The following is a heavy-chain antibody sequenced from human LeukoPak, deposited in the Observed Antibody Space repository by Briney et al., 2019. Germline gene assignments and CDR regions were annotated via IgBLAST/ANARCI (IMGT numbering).Heavy chain of an antibody. D-gene: IGHD4-23*01. CDR3: AHVTPGAHDAFDI. V-gene: IGHV3-48*02. J-gene: IGHJ3*02. CDR2: ISSSTSTI. Sequence: PGGSLRLSCTASGFTFGDYAMNWVRQAPGKGLEWVSYISSSTSTIYYADSVKGRFTISRDNAKNSLYLQMNSLRDEDTAVYYCAHVTPGAHDAFDIWGQGTMDTVSS. CDR1: GFTFGDYA.